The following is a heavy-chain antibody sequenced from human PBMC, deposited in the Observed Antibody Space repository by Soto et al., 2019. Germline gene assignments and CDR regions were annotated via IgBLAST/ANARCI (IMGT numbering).Heavy chain of an antibody. CDR3: ARVAMPGYYDSSGLQYYFDY. Sequence: ETLSRTCTVSGGSVSSGSYYWSWIRQPPGKGLEWIGYIYYSGSTNYNPSLKSRVTISVDTSKNQFSLKLSSVTAADTAVYYCARVAMPGYYDSSGLQYYFDYWGQGTLVPVSS. CDR2: IYYSGST. CDR1: GGSVSSGSYY. V-gene: IGHV4-61*01. J-gene: IGHJ4*02. D-gene: IGHD3-22*01.